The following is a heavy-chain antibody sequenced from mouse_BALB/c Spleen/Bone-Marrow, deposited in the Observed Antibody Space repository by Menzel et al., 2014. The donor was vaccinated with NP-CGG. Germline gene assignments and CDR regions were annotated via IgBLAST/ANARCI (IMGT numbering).Heavy chain of an antibody. CDR2: IYPGDGDT. J-gene: IGHJ4*01. Sequence: QGQLQQSGAELARPGGSVKLSCKASGYTFTSYWMQWVKQRPGQGLEWIGAIYPGDGDTRYTQKFRGKATLTADKSSNTAYMQLSSLTSEDSAVYFCASPYGNYDAMDYWGQGTTVTVSS. CDR1: GYTFTSYW. D-gene: IGHD2-1*01. CDR3: ASPYGNYDAMDY. V-gene: IGHV1-87*01.